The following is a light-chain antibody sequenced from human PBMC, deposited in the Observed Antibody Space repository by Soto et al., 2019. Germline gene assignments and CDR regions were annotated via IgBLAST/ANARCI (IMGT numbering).Light chain of an antibody. CDR2: DVS. Sequence: QSALTQPRSVSGSPGQSVTISCTGTSSDVGGYIYVSWYQQHPGKAPKLMIYDVSKRPSGVPDRFSGSKSGNTASLTISGLQAEDEADYYCCSYAGSYTFAVFGGGTKLTVL. J-gene: IGLJ2*01. V-gene: IGLV2-11*01. CDR3: CSYAGSYTFAV. CDR1: SSDVGGYIY.